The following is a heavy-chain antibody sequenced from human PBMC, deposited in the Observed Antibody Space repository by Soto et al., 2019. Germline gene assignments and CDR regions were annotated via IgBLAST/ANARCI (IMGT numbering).Heavy chain of an antibody. V-gene: IGHV1-69*01. Sequence: QVQLVQSGAEVKKPGSSVKVSCKASGGTFSSYAISWVRQAPGQGLEWMGGIIPIFGTANYAQKFQGRVTITADESTSTAYMELSSLRSEDTAVYYCARDQGYCSSTSCYTTYYYYYGMDVWGQGPTVTVSS. J-gene: IGHJ6*02. CDR3: ARDQGYCSSTSCYTTYYYYYGMDV. D-gene: IGHD2-2*02. CDR2: IIPIFGTA. CDR1: GGTFSSYA.